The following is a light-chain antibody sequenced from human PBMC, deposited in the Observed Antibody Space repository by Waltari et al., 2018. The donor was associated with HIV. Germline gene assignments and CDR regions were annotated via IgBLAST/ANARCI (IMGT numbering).Light chain of an antibody. CDR2: EVT. CDR3: SSYTSSVTLI. Sequence: QSALTQPASVSGSPGQSITISCTGTSSDVGAYKFVSWYQQRPDKAPKLMIYEVTYRPSGFSNRFSGSKSGNTAYLTISGLQPEDEADYYCSSYTSSVTLIFGTGTKVTVL. J-gene: IGLJ1*01. V-gene: IGLV2-14*01. CDR1: SSDVGAYKF.